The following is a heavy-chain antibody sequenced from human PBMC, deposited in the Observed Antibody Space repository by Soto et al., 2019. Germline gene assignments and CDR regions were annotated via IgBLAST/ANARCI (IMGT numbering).Heavy chain of an antibody. CDR2: IYPGDSDT. J-gene: IGHJ4*02. CDR3: ARVNYGSGSSDIYYFDY. V-gene: IGHV5-51*01. CDR1: GYSFTSYW. Sequence: PGESLKISCKGSGYSFTSYWIGWVRQMPGKGLEWMGIIYPGDSDTRYSPSFQGQVTISADKSISTAYLQWSSLKASDTAMYYCARVNYGSGSSDIYYFDYWGQGTLVTVSS. D-gene: IGHD3-10*01.